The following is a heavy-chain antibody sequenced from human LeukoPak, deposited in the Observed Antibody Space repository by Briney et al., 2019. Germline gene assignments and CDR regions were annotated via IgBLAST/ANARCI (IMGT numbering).Heavy chain of an antibody. CDR3: ARSRHFGGGFQH. V-gene: IGHV4-39*07. CDR1: GGSISSSSYY. Sequence: SETLSLTCTVSGGSISSSSYYWGWIRQPPGKGLEWIGSIYYSGSTNYNPSLKSRVTISVDTSKNQFSLKLSSVTAADTAVYYCARSRHFGGGFQHWGQGTLVTVSS. CDR2: IYYSGST. J-gene: IGHJ1*01. D-gene: IGHD3-3*02.